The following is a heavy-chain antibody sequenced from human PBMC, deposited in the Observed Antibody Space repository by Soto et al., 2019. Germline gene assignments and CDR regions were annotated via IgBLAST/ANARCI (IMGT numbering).Heavy chain of an antibody. CDR2: ISAYNGNT. V-gene: IGHV1-18*01. J-gene: IGHJ4*02. D-gene: IGHD3-22*01. CDR1: GYTFTSYG. CDR3: ARSPPYYYDSSGYYPELDY. Sequence: ASVKVSCKASGYTFTSYGISWVRQAPGQGLEWMGWISAYNGNTNYAQKLQGRVTMTTDTSTSTAYMELRSLRSDDTAVYYCARSPPYYYDSSGYYPELDYWGQGTLVTVSS.